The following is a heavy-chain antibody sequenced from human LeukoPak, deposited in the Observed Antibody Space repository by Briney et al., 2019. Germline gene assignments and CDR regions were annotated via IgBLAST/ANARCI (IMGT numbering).Heavy chain of an antibody. Sequence: GGSLRLSCAASGFTFSSYWMNWARQAPGKGLEWVSIIYSGGSAYYADSVKGRFTISRDNAKNTLYLQMNSLRAEDTAVYYCARTRDYRFEYWGQGTLATVSS. CDR2: IYSGGSA. V-gene: IGHV3-53*01. CDR1: GFTFSSYW. D-gene: IGHD4-17*01. CDR3: ARTRDYRFEY. J-gene: IGHJ4*02.